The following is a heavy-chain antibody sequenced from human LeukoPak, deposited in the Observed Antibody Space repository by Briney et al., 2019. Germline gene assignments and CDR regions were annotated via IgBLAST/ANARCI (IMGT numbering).Heavy chain of an antibody. Sequence: GGSLRLSCAASGFTFSDYSMTWLRQAPGKGLEWVSYISNSSIYTNYADSVKGRFTISRDNAKNSLYLQMNSLRAEDTAVYYCARGINGAKWLVPYYFDYWGHGTLVTVSS. CDR2: ISNSSIYT. CDR3: ARGINGAKWLVPYYFDY. J-gene: IGHJ4*01. CDR1: GFTFSDYS. D-gene: IGHD6-19*01. V-gene: IGHV3-11*05.